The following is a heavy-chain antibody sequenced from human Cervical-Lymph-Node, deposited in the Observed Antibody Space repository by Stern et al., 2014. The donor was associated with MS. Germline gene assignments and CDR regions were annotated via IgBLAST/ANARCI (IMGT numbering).Heavy chain of an antibody. D-gene: IGHD5-18*01. CDR1: GGSISSYY. J-gene: IGHJ4*02. Sequence: QVQLQESGPGLAKPSETLSLTCTVSGGSISSYYWSWIRQPPGKGLEWIGYIYYSGSTNYNPSLQSRFPIPVETPKHQFSLKRSPVTAADTAVYYCARSDTAMANFDYWGQGTLVTVSS. CDR2: IYYSGST. CDR3: ARSDTAMANFDY. V-gene: IGHV4-59*01.